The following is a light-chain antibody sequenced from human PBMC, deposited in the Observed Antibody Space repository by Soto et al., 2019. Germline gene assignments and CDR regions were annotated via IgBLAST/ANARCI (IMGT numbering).Light chain of an antibody. CDR3: QQYNNRPT. V-gene: IGKV3-15*01. CDR1: QSVSSSY. J-gene: IGKJ1*01. Sequence: EIASRESPGTLSLSPGQRATFSCRASQSVSSSYLAWYQQKPGQPPRLLISAASARATGIPARFSGSGSGTEFTLTISSMESEDFAIYVCQQYNNRPTFGQGTKVDI. CDR2: AAS.